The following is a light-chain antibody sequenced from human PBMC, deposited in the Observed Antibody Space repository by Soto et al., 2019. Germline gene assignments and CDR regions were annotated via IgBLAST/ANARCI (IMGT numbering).Light chain of an antibody. CDR3: SSYTSSSTLGV. J-gene: IGLJ2*01. CDR1: SSDVGGYNY. V-gene: IGLV2-14*01. CDR2: DVS. Sequence: QSALTQPASVSGSPGQSITISCTGTSSDVGGYNYVSWYQQHPGKAPKLMIYDVSNRPSGVSNRFSGSKSGNTASLTISGLQAEDEAAYYCSSYTSSSTLGVFGGGTKVTVL.